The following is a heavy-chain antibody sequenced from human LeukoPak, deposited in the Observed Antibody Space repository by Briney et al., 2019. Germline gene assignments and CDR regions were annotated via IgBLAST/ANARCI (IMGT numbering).Heavy chain of an antibody. Sequence: PGGSLRLSCAASGFTFSSYVMSWVRQAPGKGLEWVSSISGSGGTTYYAESVKGRFTISRDNSKNTLYLQMNSLRAEDTAVYYCAKVVGYSSGYYYPFDYWGQGTLVTVSS. CDR1: GFTFSSYV. CDR2: ISGSGGTT. J-gene: IGHJ4*02. D-gene: IGHD3-22*01. CDR3: AKVVGYSSGYYYPFDY. V-gene: IGHV3-23*01.